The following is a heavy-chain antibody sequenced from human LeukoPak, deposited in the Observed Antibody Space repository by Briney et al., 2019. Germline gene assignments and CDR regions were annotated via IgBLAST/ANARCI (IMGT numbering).Heavy chain of an antibody. CDR3: ARGKYDSSPFLQH. CDR2: ISSSGSII. V-gene: IGHV3-11*01. Sequence: TGGPLRLSCAASGFTFSDYYMSWIRQAPGKGLEWVSYISSSGSIIYYADSVKGRFTISRDNAKNSMYLQMNSLRAEDTAVYYCARGKYDSSPFLQHWGQGTLVTVSS. J-gene: IGHJ1*01. D-gene: IGHD3-22*01. CDR1: GFTFSDYY.